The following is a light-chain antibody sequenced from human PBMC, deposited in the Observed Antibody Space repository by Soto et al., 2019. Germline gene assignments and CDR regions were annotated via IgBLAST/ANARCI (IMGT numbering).Light chain of an antibody. J-gene: IGKJ5*01. CDR2: VAF. V-gene: IGKV1-39*01. Sequence: IQMTQSQSSLSASVGDTVTMTCRASQSIALSVNWYQQKPGKAPKLLIYVAFTLESGVPSRFSGSGSGTEFTLTIRSLQPEDFATYYCQQSFRSPITFGQGRRLAVK. CDR3: QQSFRSPIT. CDR1: QSIALS.